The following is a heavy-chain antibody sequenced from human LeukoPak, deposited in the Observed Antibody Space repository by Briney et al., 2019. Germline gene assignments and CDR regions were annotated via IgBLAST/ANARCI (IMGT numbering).Heavy chain of an antibody. CDR3: AKVSGYYGSGSYWANDAFDI. J-gene: IGHJ3*02. Sequence: GASVTVSCKASGYTFTSYGIRWVRQAPGQGLEWMGWISAYNGNTNYAQKLQGRVTMTTDTSTSTAYMELRSLRSDDTAVYYCAKVSGYYGSGSYWANDAFDIWGQGTMVTVSS. CDR2: ISAYNGNT. CDR1: GYTFTSYG. D-gene: IGHD3-10*01. V-gene: IGHV1-18*01.